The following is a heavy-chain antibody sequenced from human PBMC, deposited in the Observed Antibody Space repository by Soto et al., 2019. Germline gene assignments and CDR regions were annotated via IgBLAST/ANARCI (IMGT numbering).Heavy chain of an antibody. D-gene: IGHD6-25*01. J-gene: IGHJ4*02. CDR3: ARDEGAALGFQY. CDR1: GYTFTDSY. CDR2: LNPDGGNT. Sequence: QVQLVQSGAEVKEPGASVTVSCTASGYTFTDSYIHWVRQAPGQGLEWMGVLNPDGGNTMYIKKFQGRVTLTRDMSTSTVHMVLSALSSDDTATYYCARDEGAALGFQYWGQGTPVNVFS. V-gene: IGHV1-46*01.